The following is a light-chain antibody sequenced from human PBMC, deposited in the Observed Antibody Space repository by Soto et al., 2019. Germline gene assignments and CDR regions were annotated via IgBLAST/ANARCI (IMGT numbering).Light chain of an antibody. CDR3: LQATHFPWA. CDR1: QHISTY. Sequence: IQMTQSPASVPASVGDRVAITCRAGQHISTYLAWYQQKPGEAPKLLIHQISKRLPGVPDRFSGSGAGTEFTLKISRVEAEDVGVYYCLQATHFPWAFGQGTKV. CDR2: QIS. J-gene: IGKJ1*01. V-gene: IGKV1-12*01.